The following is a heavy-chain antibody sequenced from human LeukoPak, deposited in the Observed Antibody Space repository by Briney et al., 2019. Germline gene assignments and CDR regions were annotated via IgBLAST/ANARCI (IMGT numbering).Heavy chain of an antibody. Sequence: EASVKVSCKASGYTLTNYGISWVRQAPGQGHEWMGWMNPNSGNAGYAQKFQGRVTMTRNTSISTAYMELSSMRSEDTAVYYCARGVVRGVIPYYYYYYMDVWGKGTTVTVSS. V-gene: IGHV1-8*02. CDR2: MNPNSGNA. CDR1: GYTLTNYG. D-gene: IGHD3-10*01. J-gene: IGHJ6*03. CDR3: ARGVVRGVIPYYYYYYMDV.